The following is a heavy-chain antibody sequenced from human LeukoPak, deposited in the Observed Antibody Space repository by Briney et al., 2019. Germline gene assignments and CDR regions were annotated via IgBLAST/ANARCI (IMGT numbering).Heavy chain of an antibody. CDR2: IYYSVTA. CDR3: ARAPGPGSHPTFDY. CDR1: GSSFSSYH. D-gene: IGHD3-10*01. V-gene: IGHV4-59*01. J-gene: IGHJ4*02. Sequence: SETLSLTCILSGSSFSSYHWNWIRQPPGKGLEWIGYIYYSVTAYNPSLKSRVTISVDPSKNQFSLRLRSVTAADTAVYYCARAPGPGSHPTFDYWGQGTLVTVSS.